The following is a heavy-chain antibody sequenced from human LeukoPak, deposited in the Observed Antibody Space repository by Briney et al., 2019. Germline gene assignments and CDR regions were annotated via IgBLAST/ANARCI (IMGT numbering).Heavy chain of an antibody. CDR1: GGSFSGYY. V-gene: IGHV4-34*01. D-gene: IGHD3-10*01. Sequence: PSETLSLTCAVYGGSFSGYYWSWIRQPPGKGLEWIGEISHSGSTNYNPSLKSRVTISVDTSKNQFSLKLSSVTAADTAVYYCARLSRRGELDWYFDYWGQGTLVTVSS. CDR3: ARLSRRGELDWYFDY. J-gene: IGHJ4*02. CDR2: ISHSGST.